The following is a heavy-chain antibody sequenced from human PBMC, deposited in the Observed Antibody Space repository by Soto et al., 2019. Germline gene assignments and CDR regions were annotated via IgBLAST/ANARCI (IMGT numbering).Heavy chain of an antibody. V-gene: IGHV3-30*18. CDR3: AKDSCSGGSCYSVDY. CDR2: ISYDGSNK. D-gene: IGHD2-15*01. CDR1: GFTFSSYG. J-gene: IGHJ4*02. Sequence: PGGSLRLSCAASGFTFSSYGMHWVRQAPGKGLEWVAVISYDGSNKYYADSVKGRFTISRDNSKNTLYLQMNSLRAEDTAVYYCAKDSCSGGSCYSVDYWGQGTLVTVSS.